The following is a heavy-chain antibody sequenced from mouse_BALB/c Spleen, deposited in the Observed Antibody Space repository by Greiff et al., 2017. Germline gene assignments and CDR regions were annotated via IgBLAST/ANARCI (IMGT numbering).Heavy chain of an antibody. J-gene: IGHJ4*01. CDR1: GFTFSNYW. CDR2: IRVKSNNYAT. V-gene: IGHV6-6*02. D-gene: IGHD2-10*02. Sequence: EVQLVESGGGLVQPGGSMKLSCVASGFTFSNYWMNWVRQSPEKGLEWVAEIRVKSNNYATHYAESVKGRFTISRDDSKSSVYLQMNNLRAEDTGSYYCTYGNYYAMDYWGQGTSVTVSS. CDR3: TYGNYYAMDY.